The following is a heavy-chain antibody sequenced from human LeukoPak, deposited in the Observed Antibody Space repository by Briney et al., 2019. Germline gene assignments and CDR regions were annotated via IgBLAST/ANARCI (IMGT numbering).Heavy chain of an antibody. CDR2: IYYSGST. Sequence: MTSETLSLTCTVSGGSISSGGYYWSWIRQHPGKGLEWIGYIYYSGSTYYNPSLKSRVTISVDTSKNQFSLKLSSVTAADTAVYYCARDSGNFFPDYWGQGTLVTVSS. V-gene: IGHV4-31*03. CDR1: GGSISSGGYY. D-gene: IGHD4-23*01. J-gene: IGHJ4*02. CDR3: ARDSGNFFPDY.